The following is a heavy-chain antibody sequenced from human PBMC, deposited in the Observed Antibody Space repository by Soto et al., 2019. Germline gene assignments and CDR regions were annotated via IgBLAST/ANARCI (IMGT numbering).Heavy chain of an antibody. Sequence: EVQLLESGGGLVQPGGSLRLSCAASGFTFSSYAMIWVRQAPGKGLEWVSAISGSGGSTYYADSVKGRFTISRDNSKNTLYLQMNSLRAEDTAVYYCAKDLVVRGPSLGAFDIWGQGTMVTVSS. CDR1: GFTFSSYA. CDR2: ISGSGGST. D-gene: IGHD3-10*01. CDR3: AKDLVVRGPSLGAFDI. J-gene: IGHJ3*02. V-gene: IGHV3-23*01.